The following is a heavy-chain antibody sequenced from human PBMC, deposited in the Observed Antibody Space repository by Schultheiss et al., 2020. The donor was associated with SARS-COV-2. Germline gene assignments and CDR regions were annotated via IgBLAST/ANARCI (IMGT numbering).Heavy chain of an antibody. CDR2: ISGSGGST. CDR1: GFTFSSYW. Sequence: GESLKISCAASGFTFSSYWMSWVRQAPGKGLEWVSAISGSGGSTYYADSVKGRFTISRDNSKNTLYLQMNTLRAEDTAVYFCAKDTDSSGYSWYFDYWGQGTLVTVSS. CDR3: AKDTDSSGYSWYFDY. J-gene: IGHJ4*02. V-gene: IGHV3-23*01. D-gene: IGHD3-22*01.